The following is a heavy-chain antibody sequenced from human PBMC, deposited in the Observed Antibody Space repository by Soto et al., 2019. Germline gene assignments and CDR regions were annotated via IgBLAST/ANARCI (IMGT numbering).Heavy chain of an antibody. CDR2: ISSSSSTI. J-gene: IGHJ6*02. CDR3: ARDYDFWSGYIYYYGTDV. Sequence: GGSLRLSCAASGFTFISYSMNWVRQAPGKGLEWVSYISSSSSTIYYADSVKGRFTISRDNAKNSLYLQMNSLRDEDTAVYYCARDYDFWSGYIYYYGTDVWGQGTTVTVSS. V-gene: IGHV3-48*02. CDR1: GFTFISYS. D-gene: IGHD3-3*01.